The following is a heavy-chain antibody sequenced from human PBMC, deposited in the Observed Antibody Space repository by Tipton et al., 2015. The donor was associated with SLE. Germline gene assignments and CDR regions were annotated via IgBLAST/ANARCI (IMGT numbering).Heavy chain of an antibody. CDR2: RHHGGST. CDR1: GGSISSYY. V-gene: IGHV4-59*01. CDR3: ARDSPGDFDWFDAFDI. D-gene: IGHD3-9*01. J-gene: IGHJ3*02. Sequence: TLSLTCTVSGGSISSYYWSWIRQPPGKGLEWIGSRHHGGSTNYNPALTSRVTISVDTSKDQFSLKLSSVTTADTAVYYCARDSPGDFDWFDAFDIGGQGTMVTVSS.